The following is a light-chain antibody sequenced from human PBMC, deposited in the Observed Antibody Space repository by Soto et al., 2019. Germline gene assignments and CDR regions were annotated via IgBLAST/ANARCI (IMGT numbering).Light chain of an antibody. J-gene: IGLJ3*02. CDR3: CSYAVSNTFWV. CDR1: SSDVGGYNY. CDR2: DVS. V-gene: IGLV2-11*01. Sequence: QSALTQPRPVSGSPGQSVTISCTGTSSDVGGYNYVSWYQQHPGKAPKVMIYDVSRRPSGVPDRFSGSKSGNTASLTISGLQAEDEADYYCCSYAVSNTFWVFGGGTKLTVL.